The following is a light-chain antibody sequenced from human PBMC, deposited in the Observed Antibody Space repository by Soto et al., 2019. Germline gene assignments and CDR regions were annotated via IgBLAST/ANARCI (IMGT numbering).Light chain of an antibody. CDR3: CSYASSSTYV. V-gene: IGLV2-23*01. CDR2: EGS. Sequence: QSALTQPASVSGSPGQSITISCTGTSSDVGNYNLVSWYQHDPGKAPKLLIYEGSKRPSGVFDRFSGSKSGNTASLTISGLQAEDEADYYCCSYASSSTYVFGTGTQLTVL. CDR1: SSDVGNYNL. J-gene: IGLJ1*01.